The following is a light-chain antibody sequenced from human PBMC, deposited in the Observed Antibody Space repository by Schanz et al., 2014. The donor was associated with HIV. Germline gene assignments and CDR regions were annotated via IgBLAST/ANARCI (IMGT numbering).Light chain of an antibody. J-gene: IGLJ1*01. CDR1: SGSIASNY. Sequence: NFMLTQPHSVSESPGKTVTISCTRSSGSIASNYVQWYQQRPGSAPTTVIYENHQRVSGVPDRFSGSKSGTAASLAISGLQAEDEADYYCLSYDRSLSGPYLFGTGTKVTVL. CDR2: ENH. V-gene: IGLV6-57*04. CDR3: LSYDRSLSGPYL.